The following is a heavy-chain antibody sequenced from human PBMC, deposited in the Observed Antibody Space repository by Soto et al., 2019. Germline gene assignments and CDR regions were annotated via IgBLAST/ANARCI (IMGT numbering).Heavy chain of an antibody. CDR2: INHSGST. V-gene: IGHV4-34*01. D-gene: IGHD2-15*01. CDR3: ARGPALSGGSCCYFDY. J-gene: IGHJ4*02. CDR1: GGSFSGYY. Sequence: PSETLSLTCAVYGGSFSGYYWSWIRQPPGKGLEWIGEINHSGSTNYNPSLKSRVTISVDTSKNQFSLKLSSVTAADTAVYYCARGPALSGGSCCYFDYWGQGTLVTVSS.